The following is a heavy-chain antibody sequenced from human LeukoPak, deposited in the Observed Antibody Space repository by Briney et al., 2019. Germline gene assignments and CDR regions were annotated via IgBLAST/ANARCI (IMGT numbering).Heavy chain of an antibody. J-gene: IGHJ3*02. CDR3: ARVATIDAFDI. V-gene: IGHV4-30-4*08. Sequence: SQTLSLTCTVSGGSINSGDYYWRWIRQHPGKGLEWIGDIYYSGSTYYNPSLKSRVTISVDGSKNQFSLKLSSVTAADTAVYYCARVATIDAFDIWGQGTMVTVSS. CDR1: GGSINSGDYY. CDR2: IYYSGST. D-gene: IGHD5-12*01.